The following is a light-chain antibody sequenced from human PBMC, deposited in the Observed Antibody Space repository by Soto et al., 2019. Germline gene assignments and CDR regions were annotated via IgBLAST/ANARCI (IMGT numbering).Light chain of an antibody. CDR1: QSISRC. Sequence: DIQMTQSPSTLSASVGDRVTITCRASQSISRCFAWCKQKQGKAPKRLIYKASSSASGVTSRLSGSGSGTEFTLTISSMKPDDFATYYCQQYNSYWTFGHGTKVDIK. CDR3: QQYNSYWT. J-gene: IGKJ1*01. CDR2: KAS. V-gene: IGKV1-5*03.